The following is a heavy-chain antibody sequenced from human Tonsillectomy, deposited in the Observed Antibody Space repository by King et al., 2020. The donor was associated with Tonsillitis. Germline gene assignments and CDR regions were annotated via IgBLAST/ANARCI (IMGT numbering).Heavy chain of an antibody. CDR1: GFTFSNAW. D-gene: IGHD1-1*01. V-gene: IGHV3-15*07. Sequence: VQLVESGGGLVKPGGSLRLSCAASGFTFSNAWMNWVRQAPGKGLEWVGRVKSKSDGGTIDYAAPVKGRFTISRDDSKNTLYLQLNSLKTEDTAVYYCAHNDAFDIWGQGTMVTVSS. J-gene: IGHJ3*02. CDR2: VKSKSDGGTI. CDR3: AHNDAFDI.